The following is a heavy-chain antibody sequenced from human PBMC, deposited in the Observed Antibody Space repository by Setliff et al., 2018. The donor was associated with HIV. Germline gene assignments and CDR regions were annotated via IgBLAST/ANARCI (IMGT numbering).Heavy chain of an antibody. J-gene: IGHJ6*03. CDR3: ARHDHSDNLSYPMDV. D-gene: IGHD3-22*01. V-gene: IGHV4-39*01. CDR2: IYYSGST. CDR1: DGSISSSSYY. Sequence: SETLSLTCTVSDGSISSSSYYWGWIRQPPGKGLEWIGSIYYSGSTYYNPSLKSRVTISVDTSKNQFSLKLSSVTAADTAVYYCARHDHSDNLSYPMDVWGKGTTVTVSS.